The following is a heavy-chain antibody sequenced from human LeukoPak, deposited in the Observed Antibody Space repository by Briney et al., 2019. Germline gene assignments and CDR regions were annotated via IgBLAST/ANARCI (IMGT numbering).Heavy chain of an antibody. CDR1: GFTFSSYS. CDR3: AREDITMVRGIYAFDI. CDR2: ISSSGSTI. V-gene: IGHV3-21*04. D-gene: IGHD3-10*01. Sequence: GGSLRLSFAASGFTFSSYSMNWVRQAPGKGLEWVSSISSSGSTIYYADSVKGRFTISRDNAKNSLYLQMNSLRAEDTAVYYCAREDITMVRGIYAFDIWGQGTMVTVSS. J-gene: IGHJ3*02.